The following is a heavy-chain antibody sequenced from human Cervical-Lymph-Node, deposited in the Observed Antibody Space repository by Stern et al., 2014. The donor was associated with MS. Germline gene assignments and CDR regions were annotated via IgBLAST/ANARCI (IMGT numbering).Heavy chain of an antibody. V-gene: IGHV3-23*04. D-gene: IGHD5-12*01. CDR3: AKQVAGSAMDV. Sequence: VQLVESGGGLVQPGGSLRLSCAGSGFTFSSYAMSWVRQAPGKGLEWVSGISGSGGPPYHADSVEGRVTISRDNSKNTLYLHINSLRTDDTAVYYCAKQVAGSAMDVWGQGTTVTVSS. J-gene: IGHJ6*02. CDR2: ISGSGGPP. CDR1: GFTFSSYA.